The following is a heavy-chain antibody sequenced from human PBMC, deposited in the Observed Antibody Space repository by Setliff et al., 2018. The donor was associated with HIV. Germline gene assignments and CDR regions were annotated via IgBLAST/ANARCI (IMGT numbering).Heavy chain of an antibody. D-gene: IGHD6-6*01. CDR1: GGSINNDIYF. J-gene: IGHJ4*01. CDR3: ARSSRSSPFWFDY. V-gene: IGHV4-31*03. CDR2: IYYSGIT. Sequence: SETLSLTCTVSGGSINNDIYFWTWIRQRPGKGLEWIGYIYYSGITHSNPSLKSRLTISVDTSSNQFSLKLNSVTAADTAIYYCARSSRSSPFWFDYWGLGTLVTVSS.